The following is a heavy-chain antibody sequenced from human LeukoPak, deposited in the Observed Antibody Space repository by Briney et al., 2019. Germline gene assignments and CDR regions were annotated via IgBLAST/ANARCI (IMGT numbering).Heavy chain of an antibody. CDR1: GFTFSGSW. CDR2: IGEDGTAK. V-gene: IGHV3-7*01. J-gene: IGHJ4*02. Sequence: LSGGSLRLSCTASGFTFSGSWMTWVRQTPGKGLEWVANIGEDGTAKNYVDSVKGRFTISRDNAKNSLFLQMSYLRDEDTATYYYARHRGISFWGQGTLVTVSS. CDR3: ARHRGISF. D-gene: IGHD3-16*01.